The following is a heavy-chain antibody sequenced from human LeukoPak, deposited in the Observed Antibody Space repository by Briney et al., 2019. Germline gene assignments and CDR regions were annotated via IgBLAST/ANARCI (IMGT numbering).Heavy chain of an antibody. CDR1: GDSVSSASAG. CDR3: ARHIVYYYGSGSYYPRPYNWFDP. D-gene: IGHD3-10*01. CDR2: IYYRSQWYN. V-gene: IGHV6-1*01. Sequence: SQTLSLTCDISGDSVSSASAGWNWIRQSPSRGLEWLGRIYYRSQWYNDDAVSVKSRITINPDTAKNQFSLKLSSVTAADTAVYYCARHIVYYYGSGSYYPRPYNWFDPWGQGTLVTVSS. J-gene: IGHJ5*02.